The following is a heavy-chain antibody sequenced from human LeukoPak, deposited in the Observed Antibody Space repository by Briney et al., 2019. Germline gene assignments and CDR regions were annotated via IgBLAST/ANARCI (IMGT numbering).Heavy chain of an antibody. D-gene: IGHD3-22*01. V-gene: IGHV4-4*07. CDR1: GGSISSYY. Sequence: SETLSLTCTVSGGSISSYYWSWIRQPAGQGLEWIGRIDTSGSTNYNPSLKSRVTMSVDTSKNQFSLKLSSVTAADTAVYYCARAPPHYDSSGYYSSDAFDIWGQGTMVTVSS. J-gene: IGHJ3*02. CDR3: ARAPPHYDSSGYYSSDAFDI. CDR2: IDTSGST.